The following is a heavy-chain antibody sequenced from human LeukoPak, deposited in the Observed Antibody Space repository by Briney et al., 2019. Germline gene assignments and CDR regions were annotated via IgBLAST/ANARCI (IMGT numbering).Heavy chain of an antibody. CDR1: GFTFSSYA. D-gene: IGHD2-2*02. CDR3: ARVGCSSTSCYTIHGSDNWFDP. J-gene: IGHJ5*02. V-gene: IGHV3-30-3*01. Sequence: GRSLRLSCAASGFTFSSYAMHWVRQAPGKGLEWVAVISYDGSNKYYADSVKGRFTISRDNSKDTLYLQMNSLRAEDTAVYYCARVGCSSTSCYTIHGSDNWFDPWGQGTLVTVSS. CDR2: ISYDGSNK.